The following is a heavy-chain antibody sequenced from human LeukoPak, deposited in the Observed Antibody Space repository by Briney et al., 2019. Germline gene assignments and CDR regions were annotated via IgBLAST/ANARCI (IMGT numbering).Heavy chain of an antibody. V-gene: IGHV5-51*01. D-gene: IGHD3-16*01. J-gene: IGHJ4*02. CDR1: GYSFTSYW. Sequence: GESLKISGKGSGYSFTSYWIAWVRQMPGKGLEWMGIIYPGDSDTRYSPSFQGQVTISADKSISTAYLQWSSLKASDTAMYYCARWGRAVSGLSRHTFDYWGQGTLVTVSS. CDR3: ARWGRAVSGLSRHTFDY. CDR2: IYPGDSDT.